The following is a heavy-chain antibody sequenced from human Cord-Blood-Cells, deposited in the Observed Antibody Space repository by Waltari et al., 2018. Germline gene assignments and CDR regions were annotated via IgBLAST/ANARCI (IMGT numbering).Heavy chain of an antibody. CDR1: GYTFTSYD. CDR3: ARVDSYGYCTNGVCYDY. Sequence: QVQLVQSGAEVKKPGASVKVSCKASGYTFTSYDINWVRQAPGQGLEWMGWMNPNSGNTGYAQKFQGRVTMTRNTSISTTYMELSSLRSEDTAVYYCARVDSYGYCTNGVCYDYWGQGTLVTVSS. V-gene: IGHV1-8*01. CDR2: MNPNSGNT. D-gene: IGHD2-8*01. J-gene: IGHJ4*02.